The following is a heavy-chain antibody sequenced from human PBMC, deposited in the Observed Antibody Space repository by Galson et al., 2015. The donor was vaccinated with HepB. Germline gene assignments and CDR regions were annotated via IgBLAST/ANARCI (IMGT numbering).Heavy chain of an antibody. CDR1: DDSISSSNW. CDR3: ARVMDLREALDI. Sequence: TLSLTCGVSDDSISSSNWWSWVRQSPGKGLEWIGQISLSGSTNYNPSLMGRLTISIDKSKNQFSLRLTSVTAADTAVYYCARVMDLREALDIWGQGTMVTVSS. CDR2: ISLSGST. V-gene: IGHV4-4*02. J-gene: IGHJ3*02. D-gene: IGHD2-2*03.